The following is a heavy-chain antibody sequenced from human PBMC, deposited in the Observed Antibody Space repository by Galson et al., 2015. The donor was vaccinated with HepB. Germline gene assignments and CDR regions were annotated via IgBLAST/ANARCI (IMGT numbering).Heavy chain of an antibody. CDR1: GASISGYY. V-gene: IGHV4-59*13. CDR3: ARTYYYDSSGYYYGNSWIDP. Sequence: ETLSLTCTVSGASISGYYWSWIRQPPGKGLEWMGYIYYSGSTTYNPSLKNRVSMSIDTFKKEFSLRLRSLTAADTAIYYCARTYYYDSSGYYYGNSWIDPWGQGTLVTVSS. J-gene: IGHJ5*02. D-gene: IGHD3-22*01. CDR2: IYYSGST.